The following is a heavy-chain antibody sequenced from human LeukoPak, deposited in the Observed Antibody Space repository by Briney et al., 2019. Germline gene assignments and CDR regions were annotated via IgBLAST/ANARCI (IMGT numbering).Heavy chain of an antibody. V-gene: IGHV1-2*02. Sequence: ASVKVSCKASGYTFTGHYMHWVRQAPGLGLEWMGWINPNSGGTNYAQKFQGRVTVTGDASISTAFMELSRLRSDDTAVYYCARGSDSYPSLPFDYWGQGTLVTVSS. CDR3: ARGSDSYPSLPFDY. CDR2: INPNSGGT. D-gene: IGHD2-21*02. J-gene: IGHJ4*02. CDR1: GYTFTGHY.